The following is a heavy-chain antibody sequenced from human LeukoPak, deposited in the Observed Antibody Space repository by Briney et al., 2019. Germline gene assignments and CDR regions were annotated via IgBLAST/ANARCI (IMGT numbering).Heavy chain of an antibody. J-gene: IGHJ4*02. CDR3: AREMVQGVIDY. CDR1: GFTVSSNY. CDR2: IYSGGST. V-gene: IGHV3-53*01. Sequence: SGGSLRLSCAASGFTVSSNYMSWVRQAPGKGLEWVSVIYSGGSTYYADSVKGRFTISRDNSKNTLYLQMNSLRAEDTAVYYCAREMVQGVIDYWGQGTLVTVSS. D-gene: IGHD3-10*01.